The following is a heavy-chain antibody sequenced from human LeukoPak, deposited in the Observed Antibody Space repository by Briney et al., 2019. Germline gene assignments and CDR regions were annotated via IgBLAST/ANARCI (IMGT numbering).Heavy chain of an antibody. CDR1: GGTFSSYA. D-gene: IGHD3-22*01. V-gene: IGHV1-69*13. CDR3: ATSWGYYDSSGYYNDY. J-gene: IGHJ4*02. Sequence: SVKVSCKASGGTFSSYAISWVRQAPGQGLEWMGGIIPIFGTANYAQKFQGRVTITADESTSTAYMELSSLRSEDTAVYYCATSWGYYDSSGYYNDYWGQGTPVTVSS. CDR2: IIPIFGTA.